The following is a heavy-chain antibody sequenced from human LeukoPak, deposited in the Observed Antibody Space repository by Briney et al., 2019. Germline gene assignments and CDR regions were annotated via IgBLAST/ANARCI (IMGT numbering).Heavy chain of an antibody. CDR2: TNWNGGST. Sequence: GGSLRLSCAVSGFTFDNYGMSWVRQAPGKGLEWVSGTNWNGGSTGYADSVKGRFTISRDNAKNSLYLQMNSLRAEDTAVYYCARDTSSGLLEWLYPPDTFDVWGQGTMVTVSS. D-gene: IGHD3-3*01. CDR3: ARDTSSGLLEWLYPPDTFDV. CDR1: GFTFDNYG. J-gene: IGHJ3*01. V-gene: IGHV3-20*04.